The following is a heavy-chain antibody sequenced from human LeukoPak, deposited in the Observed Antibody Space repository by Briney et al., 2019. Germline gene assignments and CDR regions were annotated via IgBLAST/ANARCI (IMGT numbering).Heavy chain of an antibody. J-gene: IGHJ5*02. CDR1: GFTFSSYE. Sequence: PGGSLRLSCAASGFTFSSYEMNWVRQAPGKGLEWVSYISSSGSTIYYADSVKGRFTISRDNAKNSLYLQMNSLRVEDTALYYCAKDSGSSSGYESWFDPWGQGTLVTVSS. V-gene: IGHV3-48*03. CDR3: AKDSGSSSGYESWFDP. D-gene: IGHD5-12*01. CDR2: ISSSGSTI.